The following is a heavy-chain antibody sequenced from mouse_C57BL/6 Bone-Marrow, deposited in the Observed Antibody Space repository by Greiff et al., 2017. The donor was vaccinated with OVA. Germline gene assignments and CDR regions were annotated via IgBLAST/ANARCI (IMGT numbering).Heavy chain of an antibody. CDR1: GYTFTSYW. CDR2: IYPGSGST. J-gene: IGHJ2*01. Sequence: QVQLKQPGAELVKPGASVKMSCKASGYTFTSYWITWVKQRPGQGLEWIGDIYPGSGSTNYNEKFKRKATLTVDTSSSTAYMQLSSLTSEDSAVYYCARRRIYYYGSSLDYWGQGTTLTVSS. V-gene: IGHV1-55*01. CDR3: ARRRIYYYGSSLDY. D-gene: IGHD1-1*01.